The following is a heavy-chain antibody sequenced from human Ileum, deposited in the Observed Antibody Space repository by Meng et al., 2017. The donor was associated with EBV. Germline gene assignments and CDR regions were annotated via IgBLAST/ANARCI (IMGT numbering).Heavy chain of an antibody. Sequence: KESGASQIKTTQTLQWNCTFSVSSPSAMTVGVAWIRQRSGKALEWIAVIYWDDDKRYSASLKSRLTIPKDTSNNQVVLTITNLDLVYTSPSSSALRRAYGGMWDTVCLYSWGPGALVPVSS. V-gene: IGHV2-5*02. D-gene: IGHD1-26*01. J-gene: IGHJ4*02. CDR3: ALRRAYGGMWDTVCLYS. CDR1: VSSPSAMTVG. CDR2: IYWDDDK.